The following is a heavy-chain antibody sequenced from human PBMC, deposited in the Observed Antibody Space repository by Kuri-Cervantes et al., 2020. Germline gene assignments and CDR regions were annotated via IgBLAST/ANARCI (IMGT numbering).Heavy chain of an antibody. CDR2: ISSSGSTI. D-gene: IGHD3-22*01. V-gene: IGHV3-11*04. Sequence: GGSLRLSCAASGFTFSDYYMSWIRQAPGKGLEWVSYISSSGSTIYYADSVKGRFTISRDNSKNTLYLQMNSLRAEDTAVYYCARSSYDSSGYYYLGLDYWGQGTLVTVSS. CDR3: ARSSYDSSGYYYLGLDY. J-gene: IGHJ4*02. CDR1: GFTFSDYY.